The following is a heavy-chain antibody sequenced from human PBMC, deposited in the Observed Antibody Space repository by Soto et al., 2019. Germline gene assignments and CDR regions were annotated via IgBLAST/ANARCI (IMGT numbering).Heavy chain of an antibody. V-gene: IGHV3-21*01. CDR1: GFTFSSYS. CDR3: ASLTYYDFWSGYSYFDY. D-gene: IGHD3-3*01. CDR2: ISSSSSYI. Sequence: EVQLVESGGGLVKPGGSLRLSCAASGFTFSSYSMNWVRQAPGKGLEWVSSISSSSSYIYYADSAKGRFTISRDNAKNSLYLQMNSLRAEDTAVYYCASLTYYDFWSGYSYFDYWGQGTLVTVSS. J-gene: IGHJ4*02.